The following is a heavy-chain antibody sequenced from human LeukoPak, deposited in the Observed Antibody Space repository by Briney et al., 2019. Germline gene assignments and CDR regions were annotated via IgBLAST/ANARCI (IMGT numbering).Heavy chain of an antibody. CDR1: GFTFSSYS. V-gene: IGHV3-21*01. CDR3: ARVGYCSGGNCYYYYYGMDV. J-gene: IGHJ6*02. Sequence: GGSLRLSCAASGFTFSSYSMNWVRQAPGKGLEWVSSISSDSSYIYYADSVKGRFTISRDNAKNSLYLQMNSLRAEDTAVYYCARVGYCSGGNCYYYYYGMDVWGQGTTVTVSS. CDR2: ISSDSSYI. D-gene: IGHD2-15*01.